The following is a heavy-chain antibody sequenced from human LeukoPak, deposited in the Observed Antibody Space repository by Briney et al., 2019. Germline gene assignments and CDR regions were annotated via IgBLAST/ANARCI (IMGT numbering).Heavy chain of an antibody. J-gene: IGHJ4*02. CDR1: GFTFSSYA. CDR3: ARYQQLVSFDY. CDR2: ISGSGGST. Sequence: GGSLRLSCAASGFTFSSYAMSWVRQAPGQGLEWVSAISGSGGSTYYADSVKGRFTISRDNSKNTLYLQMNSLRDEDTAVYYCARYQQLVSFDYWGQGTLVTVSS. D-gene: IGHD6-13*01. V-gene: IGHV3-23*01.